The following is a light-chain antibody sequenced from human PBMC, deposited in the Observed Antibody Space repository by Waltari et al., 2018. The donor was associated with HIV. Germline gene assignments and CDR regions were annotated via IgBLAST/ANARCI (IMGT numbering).Light chain of an antibody. V-gene: IGLV2-23*02. CDR1: SSEAGASMY. CDR2: EVS. CDR3: CSYIGSAWV. J-gene: IGLJ3*02. Sequence: QSALTQSASVSGSPGQSITISCTVTSSEAGASMYVSWYQQYPGKAPKVMIYEVSKRPSGVSNRFSGSWSGNTASLTISGLQPEDEADYYCCSYIGSAWVFGGGTKLTVL.